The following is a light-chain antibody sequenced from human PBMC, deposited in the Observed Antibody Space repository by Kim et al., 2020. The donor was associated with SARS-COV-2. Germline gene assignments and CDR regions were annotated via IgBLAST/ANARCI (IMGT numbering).Light chain of an antibody. V-gene: IGLV3-19*01. CDR1: SLRSYY. Sequence: ALGQTVRLSGQGDSLRSYYASWYQQKPGQAPILVIYGKNNRPSGIPDRFSGSSSGNTASLTITGAQAEDEGHYYCNSRDSSGDRWVFGGGTQLTVL. CDR3: NSRDSSGDRWV. J-gene: IGLJ3*02. CDR2: GKN.